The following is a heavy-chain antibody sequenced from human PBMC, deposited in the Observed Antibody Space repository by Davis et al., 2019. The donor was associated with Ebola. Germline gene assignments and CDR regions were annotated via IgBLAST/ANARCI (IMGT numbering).Heavy chain of an antibody. CDR3: ARHSPYYYSTSGNSEDYGVDV. V-gene: IGHV5-51*01. CDR2: IYPGDSKT. CDR1: GYRFTNYW. D-gene: IGHD4-23*01. Sequence: PGGSLRLSCKGSGYRFTNYWIGWVRQMPGKGLEWMGIIYPGDSKTTYSPSFQGQVTISADKSISTAYLQWSSLKASDSAMYFCARHSPYYYSTSGNSEDYGVDVWGQGTTVTVSS. J-gene: IGHJ6*02.